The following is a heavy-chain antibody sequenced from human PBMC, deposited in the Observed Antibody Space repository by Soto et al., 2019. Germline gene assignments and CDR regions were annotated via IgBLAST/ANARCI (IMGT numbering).Heavy chain of an antibody. CDR2: VSPYSNIT. Sequence: ASVKVSCKASDYIFTTYGISWVRQAPGQGLEWMRWVSPYSNITNYAQKFQGRVTMTTETSTSTVYMELRSLRSDDTAMYYCARNGERDLGLNYYFYYGMDVWGQGNSVTVSS. V-gene: IGHV1-18*01. J-gene: IGHJ6*02. CDR3: ARNGERDLGLNYYFYYGMDV. CDR1: DYIFTTYG. D-gene: IGHD3-10*01.